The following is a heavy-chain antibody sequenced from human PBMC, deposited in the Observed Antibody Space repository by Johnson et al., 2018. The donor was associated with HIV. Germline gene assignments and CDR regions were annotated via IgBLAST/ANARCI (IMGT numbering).Heavy chain of an antibody. Sequence: QVQLVESGGGVVQPGGSLRLSCAASGFTFSTYAMHWVRQAPGKGLEWVAVISYHGTTKYYADSVKGRFTISRDNSKNTLYLQMNSLRAEDTAVYYCASSAPGLLPNDAFDIWGQGTMVTVSS. J-gene: IGHJ3*02. V-gene: IGHV3-30-3*02. CDR2: ISYHGTTK. CDR3: ASSAPGLLPNDAFDI. D-gene: IGHD2-15*01. CDR1: GFTFSTYA.